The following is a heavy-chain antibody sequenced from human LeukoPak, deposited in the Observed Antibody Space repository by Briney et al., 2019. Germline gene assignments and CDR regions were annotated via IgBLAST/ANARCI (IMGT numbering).Heavy chain of an antibody. CDR1: GGSISSSSYY. V-gene: IGHV4-39*01. Sequence: SQTLSLTCTVSGGSISSSSYYWGWIRQPPGKGLEWIGSIYYSGSTYYNPSLKSRVTISVDTSKNQFSLKLSSVTAADAAVYYCASFRGKLSISSSGWYDYWGQGTLVTVSS. CDR2: IYYSGST. J-gene: IGHJ4*02. D-gene: IGHD6-19*01. CDR3: ASFRGKLSISSSGWYDY.